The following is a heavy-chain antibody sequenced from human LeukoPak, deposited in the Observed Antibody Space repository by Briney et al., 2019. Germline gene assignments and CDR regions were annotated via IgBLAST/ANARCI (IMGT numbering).Heavy chain of an antibody. CDR3: AKGLDYGSGSYLMT. CDR2: ISSSGSTI. V-gene: IGHV3-48*03. D-gene: IGHD3-10*01. Sequence: GGSLRLSCAASGFTFSSYEMNWVRQAPGKGLEWVSYISSSGSTIYYADSVKGRFTISRDNAKNSLYLQMNSLRAEDTTVYYCAKGLDYGSGSYLMTWGQGTLVTVSS. J-gene: IGHJ4*02. CDR1: GFTFSSYE.